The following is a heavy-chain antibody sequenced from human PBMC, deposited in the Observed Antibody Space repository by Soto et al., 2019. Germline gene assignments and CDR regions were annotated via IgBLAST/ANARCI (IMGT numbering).Heavy chain of an antibody. Sequence: QVQLQESGPGLVKPSQTLSLTCTVSGGSISSGGYYWSWIRQHPGKGLEWIGYIYYSGSTYYNPSLQSRVTISVDTSKNQFSLKLSSVTAADTAVYYCAREVVVVPAAIYWFDPWGQGTLVTVSS. CDR2: IYYSGST. D-gene: IGHD2-2*01. CDR3: AREVVVVPAAIYWFDP. J-gene: IGHJ5*02. CDR1: GGSISSGGYY. V-gene: IGHV4-31*03.